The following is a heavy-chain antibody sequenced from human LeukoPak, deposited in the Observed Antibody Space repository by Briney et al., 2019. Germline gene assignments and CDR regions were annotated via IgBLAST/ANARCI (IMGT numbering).Heavy chain of an antibody. CDR1: GGSISSGSYY. D-gene: IGHD3-22*01. Sequence: PSETLSLTCTVSGGSISSGSYYWSWIRQPAGKGLEWIGSIYYSGSTYYNPSLKSRVTISVDTSKNQFSLKLSSVTAADTAVYYCARDTTYYDSSGYYYVKFDYWGQGTLVTVSS. J-gene: IGHJ4*02. CDR2: IYYSGST. CDR3: ARDTTYYDSSGYYYVKFDY. V-gene: IGHV4-39*07.